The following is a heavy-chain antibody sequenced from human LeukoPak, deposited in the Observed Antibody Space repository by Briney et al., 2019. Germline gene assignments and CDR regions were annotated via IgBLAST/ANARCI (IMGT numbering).Heavy chain of an antibody. CDR1: GFTFSSYA. V-gene: IGHV3-30*04. Sequence: GGSLRLSCAASGFTFSSYALHWVRQAPGKGLEWVAVISYDGSTNYYADSVKGRFTISRDNSKNTLYLQMNSLRAEDTAVYYCARGIVGAVDAFDIWGQGTMVTVSS. CDR3: ARGIVGAVDAFDI. D-gene: IGHD1-26*01. J-gene: IGHJ3*02. CDR2: ISYDGSTN.